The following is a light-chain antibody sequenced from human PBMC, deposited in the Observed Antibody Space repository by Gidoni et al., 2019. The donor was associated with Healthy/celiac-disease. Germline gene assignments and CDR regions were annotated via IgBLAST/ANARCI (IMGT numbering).Light chain of an antibody. V-gene: IGKV1-39*01. CDR1: QSISSY. J-gene: IGKJ1*01. CDR2: AAS. CDR3: QQSYSTPWT. Sequence: DIQMTQSPSYLSASVGDRVTITCRASQSISSYLNWYQQKPGKAPNLLIYAASSLQSGVPSRFSGSGSGTYFTLTISSLQPEDFATYYCQQSYSTPWTFGQGTKVEIK.